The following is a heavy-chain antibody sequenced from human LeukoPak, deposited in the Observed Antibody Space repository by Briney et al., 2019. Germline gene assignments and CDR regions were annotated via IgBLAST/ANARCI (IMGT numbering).Heavy chain of an antibody. J-gene: IGHJ5*02. CDR3: ARVDKSSSWYRNWFDP. CDR2: INHSGST. D-gene: IGHD6-13*01. V-gene: IGHV4-34*01. Sequence: SETLSLTCAVYGGSFSGYYWSWIRQPPGKGLEWIGEINHSGSTNYNPSLKSRVTISVDTSKNQFSLKLSSVTAADTAVYYCARVDKSSSWYRNWFDPWGQGALVTVSS. CDR1: GGSFSGYY.